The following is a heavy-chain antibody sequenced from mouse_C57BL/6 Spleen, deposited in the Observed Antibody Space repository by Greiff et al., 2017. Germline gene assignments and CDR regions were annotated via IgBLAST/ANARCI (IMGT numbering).Heavy chain of an antibody. CDR2: INPNYGTT. D-gene: IGHD1-1*01. J-gene: IGHJ2*01. Sequence: EVQLQQSGPELVKPGASVKISCKASGYSFTDYNMNWVKQSTGKSLEWIGVINPNYGTTSYNQKFKGKATLTVDQSSSTAYMQLNSLTSEDSAVYYCARGGRITTVPYLDYWGQGTTLTVSS. CDR1: GYSFTDYN. CDR3: ARGGRITTVPYLDY. V-gene: IGHV1-39*01.